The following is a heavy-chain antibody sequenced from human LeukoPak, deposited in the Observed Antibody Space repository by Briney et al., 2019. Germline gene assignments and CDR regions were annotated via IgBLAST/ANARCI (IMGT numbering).Heavy chain of an antibody. J-gene: IGHJ4*02. CDR2: ISFDGSNQ. Sequence: GGSLRLSCAASGFTFSSYGMHWVGKAQGKGLEWLALISFDGSNQYYADSVKGRFTVSRDNSKNTLYLQMNSLRADDTAVYYCAKPPEVGATVGYFDYWGQGTLVTVSS. V-gene: IGHV3-30*18. CDR3: AKPPEVGATVGYFDY. D-gene: IGHD1-26*01. CDR1: GFTFSSYG.